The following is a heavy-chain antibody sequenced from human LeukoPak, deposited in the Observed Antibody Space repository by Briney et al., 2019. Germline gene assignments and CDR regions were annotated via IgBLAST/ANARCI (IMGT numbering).Heavy chain of an antibody. CDR3: AKDMRTLDYFDY. V-gene: IGHV3-23*01. CDR1: GFTFNNYG. Sequence: PGGSLRLSCAASGFTFNNYGMSWVRQAPGKGLEWVSGTSGSGGNTYYADSVKGRFTISRDNSKKTLYLQMNSLRAEDTAIYYCAKDMRTLDYFDYWGQGTLVTVSS. CDR2: TSGSGGNT. J-gene: IGHJ4*02. D-gene: IGHD1-1*01.